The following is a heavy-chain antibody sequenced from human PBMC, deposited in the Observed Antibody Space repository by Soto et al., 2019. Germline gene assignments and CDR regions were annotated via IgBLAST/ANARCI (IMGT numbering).Heavy chain of an antibody. CDR3: ASIPCGGDCSTPLGMDV. CDR2: IYYSGST. J-gene: IGHJ6*02. V-gene: IGHV4-31*03. Sequence: QVQLQESGPGLVKPSQTLSLTCTVSGGSISSGGYYWSWIRQHPGKGLEWIGYIYYSGSTYYNPSLKSRVTISVYTSKKQFSLKLSSVTAADPAVYYCASIPCGGDCSTPLGMDVWGQGPTVTVSS. CDR1: GGSISSGGYY. D-gene: IGHD2-21*02.